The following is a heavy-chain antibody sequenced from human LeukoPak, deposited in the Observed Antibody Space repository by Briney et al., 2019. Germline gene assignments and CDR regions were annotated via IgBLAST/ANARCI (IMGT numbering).Heavy chain of an antibody. Sequence: GGSLRLSCEGSGFTFSNYWMSWVRQAPGKGLEWVSGISGSGDTTYYADSVKGRFTISRDKSKNTLYLQMNSLRAEDTAVYYCTKDRTVVPAAPFDYWGQGTLVTVSS. J-gene: IGHJ4*02. CDR2: ISGSGDTT. V-gene: IGHV3-23*01. CDR1: GFTFSNYW. D-gene: IGHD2-2*01. CDR3: TKDRTVVPAAPFDY.